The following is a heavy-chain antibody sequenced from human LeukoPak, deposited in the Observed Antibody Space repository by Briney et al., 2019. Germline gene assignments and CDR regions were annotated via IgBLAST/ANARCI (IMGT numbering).Heavy chain of an antibody. CDR1: GYTFTGYY. D-gene: IGHD3-3*01. Sequence: ASVKVSCKASGYTFTGYYMHWVRQAPGQGLEWMGWINPNSGGTNYAQKFQGRDTMTRDTSISTAYMELSRLRSDDTAVYYRAKNDFWSGYAVDYWGQGTLVTVSS. CDR2: INPNSGGT. J-gene: IGHJ4*02. CDR3: AKNDFWSGYAVDY. V-gene: IGHV1-2*02.